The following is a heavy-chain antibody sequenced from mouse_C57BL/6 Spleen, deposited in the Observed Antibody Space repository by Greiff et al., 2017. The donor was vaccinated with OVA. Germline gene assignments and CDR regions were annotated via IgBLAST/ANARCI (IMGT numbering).Heavy chain of an antibody. J-gene: IGHJ3*01. CDR2: INPNNGGT. Sequence: EVQLQQSGPELVKPGASVKISCKASGYTFTDYSMNWVKQSHGKSLEWIGDINPNNGGTSYNQKFKGKATLTVDKSSSTAYMELRSLTSEDSAVYYCARNWGFAYWGQGTLVTVSA. CDR1: GYTFTDYS. V-gene: IGHV1-26*01. CDR3: ARNWGFAY.